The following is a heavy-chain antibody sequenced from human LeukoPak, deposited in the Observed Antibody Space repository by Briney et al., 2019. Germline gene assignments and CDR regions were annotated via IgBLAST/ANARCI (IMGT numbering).Heavy chain of an antibody. D-gene: IGHD3-10*01. CDR2: IYTSGTT. V-gene: IGHV4-61*02. Sequence: SETLSLTCTVSGGSISSDNNYWSWIRQPAGKGLEWIGRIYTSGTTNYNPSLKSRVTISVDTSKNQFSLKLSSVTAADTAVYYCARQSYWNRGFGELLYYFDYWGQGTLVTVSS. J-gene: IGHJ4*02. CDR1: GGSISSDNNY. CDR3: ARQSYWNRGFGELLYYFDY.